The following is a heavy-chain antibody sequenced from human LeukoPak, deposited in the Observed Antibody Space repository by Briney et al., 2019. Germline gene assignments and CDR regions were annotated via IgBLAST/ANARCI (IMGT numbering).Heavy chain of an antibody. CDR2: ISGSAFGT. CDR3: AKDAVEQVVPLDYFDF. Sequence: GGSLSLSCAASGFTFSRFGMSWVRQAPGKGLEWVSAISGSAFGTYYTDSVKGRFTISRDNSKNTLFLQINSLRAEDTAVYYCAKDAVEQVVPLDYFDFWGQGTLVTVSS. D-gene: IGHD6-13*01. V-gene: IGHV3-23*01. CDR1: GFTFSRFG. J-gene: IGHJ4*02.